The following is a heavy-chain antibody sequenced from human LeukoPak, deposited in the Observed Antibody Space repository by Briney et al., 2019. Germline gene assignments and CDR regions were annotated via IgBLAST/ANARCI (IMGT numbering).Heavy chain of an antibody. D-gene: IGHD2-2*01. CDR2: ISSSSSYI. V-gene: IGHV3-21*01. CDR1: GFTFSSYS. CDR3: ARDQATGIVVVPAATN. Sequence: GGSLRLSCAASGFTFSSYSMNWVRQAPGKGLGWVSSISSSSSYIYYADSVKGRFTISRDNAKNSLYLQMNSLRAEDTAVYYCARDQATGIVVVPAATNWGQGTLVTVSS. J-gene: IGHJ4*02.